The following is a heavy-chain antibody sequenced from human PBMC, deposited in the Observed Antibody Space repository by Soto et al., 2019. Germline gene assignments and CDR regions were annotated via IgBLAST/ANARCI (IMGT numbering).Heavy chain of an antibody. CDR1: GFIFNNYA. J-gene: IGHJ4*02. V-gene: IGHV3-23*01. Sequence: EVQLLESGGGLVQPGGSLRLSCAASGFIFNNYAMSWVRQAPGKGLEWISAITGTGDSTLYADSVKGRFTISRDNSKDTLYLQMNSLRADDTALYYCAKDRWGSVSYDYWGQGTLVTVSS. D-gene: IGHD3-10*01. CDR2: ITGTGDST. CDR3: AKDRWGSVSYDY.